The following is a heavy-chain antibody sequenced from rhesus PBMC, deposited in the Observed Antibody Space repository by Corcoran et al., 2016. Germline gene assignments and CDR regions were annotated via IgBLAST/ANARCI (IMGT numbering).Heavy chain of an antibody. J-gene: IGHJ4*01. CDR3: AKEYCSSTYCSQVGDY. CDR2: INPYNGNT. CDR1: GYTFTDYY. V-gene: IGHV1S2*01. Sequence: QVQLVQSGAEVKKPGSSVKVSCKASGYTFTDYYMHWVRQAPRQGLEWMGWINPYNGNTKNAQKFQGRVTMTRDTSTSTAYMELSSLRSEDTAVYYCAKEYCSSTYCSQVGDYWGQGVLVTVSS. D-gene: IGHD2-15*01.